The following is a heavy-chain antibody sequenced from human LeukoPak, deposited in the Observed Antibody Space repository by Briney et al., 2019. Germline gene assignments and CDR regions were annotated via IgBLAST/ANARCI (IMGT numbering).Heavy chain of an antibody. D-gene: IGHD3-10*01. CDR2: ISSSSSYI. V-gene: IGHV3-21*01. CDR1: GFTFSSYS. J-gene: IGHJ4*02. Sequence: GGSLRLSCAASGFTFSSYSMNWVRQAPEKGLEWVSSISSSSSYIYYADSVKGRFTISRDNAKNSLYLQMNSLRAEDTAVYYCARVGGATIDYWGQGTLVTVSS. CDR3: ARVGGATIDY.